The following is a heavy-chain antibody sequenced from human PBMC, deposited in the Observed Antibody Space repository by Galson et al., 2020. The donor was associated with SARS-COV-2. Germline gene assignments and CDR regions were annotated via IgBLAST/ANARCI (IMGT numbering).Heavy chain of an antibody. D-gene: IGHD1-1*01. CDR3: AISLGTADNWDSLDH. Sequence: ASVKVPCKRSGYTYTSFGIHWARQAPGQGLEWLGWISAHNGDTIYARRFHDRVTLTTDTYSGMAYMELRSLTSDDTAVYYCAISLGTADNWDSLDHWGRGTLVTVSS. J-gene: IGHJ5*02. V-gene: IGHV1-18*01. CDR2: ISAHNGDT. CDR1: GYTYTSFG.